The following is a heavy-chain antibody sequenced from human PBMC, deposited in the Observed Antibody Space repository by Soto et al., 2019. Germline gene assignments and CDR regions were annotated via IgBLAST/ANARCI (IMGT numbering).Heavy chain of an antibody. D-gene: IGHD2-2*01. J-gene: IGHJ2*01. V-gene: IGHV4-61*01. Sequence: QVQLQESGPGLVKPSETLSLTCTVSGGSVSGGSYCWSWIRQPPGKGLECIGYVYNSGSTTYNPSLRSRFTLSVDTSKNQFALGLSSVTAADTAVYYCASVPLTTYFDLWGRGTLVTVSS. CDR2: VYNSGST. CDR3: ASVPLTTYFDL. CDR1: GGSVSGGSYC.